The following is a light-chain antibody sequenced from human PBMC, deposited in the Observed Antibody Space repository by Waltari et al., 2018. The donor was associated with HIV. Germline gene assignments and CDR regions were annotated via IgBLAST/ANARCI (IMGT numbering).Light chain of an antibody. CDR1: QAIGSD. Sequence: DVQMTQSPSSLSASVGDSVAITCRASQAIGSDLAWYQQKPGKVPKLLIYATSTLQSGVPSRFSGSGSGTDFTLTITSLQTEDFAFYYCQRYDRAPYTFGPGTKLELK. J-gene: IGKJ2*01. V-gene: IGKV1-27*01. CDR3: QRYDRAPYT. CDR2: ATS.